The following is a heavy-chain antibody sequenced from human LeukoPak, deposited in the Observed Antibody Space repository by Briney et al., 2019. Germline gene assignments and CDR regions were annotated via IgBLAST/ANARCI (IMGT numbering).Heavy chain of an antibody. CDR2: INPNSGGT. J-gene: IGHJ4*02. D-gene: IGHD3-10*01. CDR3: AREVKVVRGVITYFDY. CDR1: GYTFTGYY. V-gene: IGHV1-2*02. Sequence: GASVKVSCKASGYTFTGYYMHWVRQAPGQGLEWMGWINPNSGGTNYAQKFQGRVTMTRDTSISTAYMELSRLRSDDTAVYYCAREVKVVRGVITYFDYWGQGTLVTVS.